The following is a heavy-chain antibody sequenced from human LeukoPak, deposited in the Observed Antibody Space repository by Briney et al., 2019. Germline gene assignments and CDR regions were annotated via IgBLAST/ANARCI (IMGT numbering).Heavy chain of an antibody. D-gene: IGHD6-13*01. CDR1: GFTFSDYY. V-gene: IGHV3-11*04. CDR2: ISSSGSTI. CDR3: ARSLEAGYSSSWYWGY. J-gene: IGHJ4*02. Sequence: GGSLTLSCAASGFTFSDYYMSWIRQAPGKGLEWVSYISSSGSTIYYADSVKGRFTISRDNAKNSLYLQMTSLRAEDTAVYYCARSLEAGYSSSWYWGYWGQGTLVTVSS.